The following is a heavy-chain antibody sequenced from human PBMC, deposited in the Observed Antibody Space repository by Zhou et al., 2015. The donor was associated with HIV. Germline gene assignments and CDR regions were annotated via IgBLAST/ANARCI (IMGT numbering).Heavy chain of an antibody. CDR2: IIPLSGAS. V-gene: IGHV1-69*01. J-gene: IGHJ5*02. CDR1: GRTFSGYP. CDR3: ARHRSLA. D-gene: IGHD3-3*01. Sequence: QLQLVQSGAEVKKPGSSVKVSCQAYGRTFSGYPNSWVRQAPGQGLEWMGGIIPLSGASSYAHKFQDRLTITADESTSTAYMELTGLRSEDTAVYYCARHRSLAWGQGTLVTVSP.